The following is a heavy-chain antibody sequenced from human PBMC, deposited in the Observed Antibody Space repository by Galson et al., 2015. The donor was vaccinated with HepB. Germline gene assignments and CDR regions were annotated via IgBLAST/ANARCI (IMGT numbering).Heavy chain of an antibody. V-gene: IGHV1-2*02. CDR1: GYTLSDYY. J-gene: IGHJ6*03. CDR3: AKDGGAGYCGPTSCQYFFYMDV. D-gene: IGHD2-21*01. CDR2: INTNSGDT. Sequence: SVKVSCKASGYTLSDYYMHWVRQAPGQGLEWMAWINTNSGDTNYVQKFQGRVTVTRDTSINTVYMEMSGLRSDDTAVYYCAKDGGAGYCGPTSCQYFFYMDVWGKGTTVTVSS.